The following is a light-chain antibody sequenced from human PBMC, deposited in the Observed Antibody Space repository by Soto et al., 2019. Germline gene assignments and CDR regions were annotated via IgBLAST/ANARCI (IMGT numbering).Light chain of an antibody. J-gene: IGKJ1*01. V-gene: IGKV3-11*01. CDR2: DAS. CDR3: QQRSNWT. Sequence: EVVLTQSPATLSLSPGERAPLSCRASQSVSSYLAWYQQKPGQAPRLLIYDASNRATGIPARFSGSGSGTDFTLTISSLEPEDFAVYYCQQRSNWTFGQGTKV. CDR1: QSVSSY.